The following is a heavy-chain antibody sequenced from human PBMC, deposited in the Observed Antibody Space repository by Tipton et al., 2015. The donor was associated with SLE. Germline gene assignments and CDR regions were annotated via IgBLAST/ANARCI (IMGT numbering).Heavy chain of an antibody. CDR1: GGSIRSHY. CDR2: IYYSGST. V-gene: IGHV4-59*11. Sequence: TLSLTCTVSGGSIRSHYWSWIRQPPGKGLEWIGYIYYSGSTNYNPSLKSRVTISVDTSKNQFSLKLSSVTAADTAVYYCARVRSSTSCSDYWGQGTLVTVSS. D-gene: IGHD2-2*01. CDR3: ARVRSSTSCSDY. J-gene: IGHJ4*02.